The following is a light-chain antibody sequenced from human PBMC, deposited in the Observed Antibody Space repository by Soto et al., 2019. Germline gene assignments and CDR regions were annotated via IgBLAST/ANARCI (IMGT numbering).Light chain of an antibody. J-gene: IGKJ5*01. CDR3: QQRSNWPPIT. Sequence: EIVLTQSPATLSLSPGESATXPCRXSQSVSSYLAWYQQKPGQAPTLLXYDASNRATGIPARFSGSGSGTDFTLTISSLEPEDFAVYYCQQRSNWPPITFGQGTRLEI. V-gene: IGKV3-11*01. CDR1: QSVSSY. CDR2: DAS.